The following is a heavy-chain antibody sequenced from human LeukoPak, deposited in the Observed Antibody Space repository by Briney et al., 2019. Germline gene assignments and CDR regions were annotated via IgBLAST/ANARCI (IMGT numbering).Heavy chain of an antibody. CDR2: ISYDGSNK. CDR3: ASDYGGIFY. CDR1: GFTFSSYS. Sequence: GRSLRLSCAASGFTFSSYSMHWVRQAPGKGLEWVAVISYDGSNKYYADSVKGRFTISRDNSKNTLYLQMNSLRAEDTAVYYCASDYGGIFYWGQGTLVTVSS. V-gene: IGHV3-30*03. J-gene: IGHJ4*02. D-gene: IGHD4-23*01.